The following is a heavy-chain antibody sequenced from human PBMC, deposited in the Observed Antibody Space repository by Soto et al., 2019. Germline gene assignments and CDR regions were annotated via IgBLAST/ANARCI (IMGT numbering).Heavy chain of an antibody. CDR1: GFTFSSYG. D-gene: IGHD3-3*01. CDR2: IWYDGSNK. V-gene: IGHV3-33*01. J-gene: IGHJ4*02. Sequence: QVQLVESWGGVVQPGRSLRLSCAASGFTFSSYGMHWVRQAPGKGLGWVAVIWYDGSNKYYADSVKGRFTISRDNSKNTLYLQMNSLRAEDTAVYYCARDLTGYDLWSGYYTGLDYWGQGTLVTVSS. CDR3: ARDLTGYDLWSGYYTGLDY.